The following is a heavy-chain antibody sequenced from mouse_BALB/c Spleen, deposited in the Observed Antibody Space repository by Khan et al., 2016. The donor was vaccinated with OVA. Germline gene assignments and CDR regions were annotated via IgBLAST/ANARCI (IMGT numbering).Heavy chain of an antibody. J-gene: IGHJ3*01. V-gene: IGHV1-77*01. D-gene: IGHD1-2*01. Sequence: VQLQESGPELVKPGASVKMSCKASGYTFTDYVMNWVKQRNGQGLEWIGQIYPGSDSTYYNEKFKGKATLTTDRSSNTAYMQLSNLTSEDSAVFFCARRNYFGYTFVYWGQGTLVTVSA. CDR3: ARRNYFGYTFVY. CDR2: IYPGSDST. CDR1: GYTFTDYV.